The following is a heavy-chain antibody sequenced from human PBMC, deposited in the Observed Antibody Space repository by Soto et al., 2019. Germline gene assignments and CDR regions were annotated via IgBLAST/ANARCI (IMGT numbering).Heavy chain of an antibody. V-gene: IGHV3-23*01. D-gene: IGHD6-13*01. CDR2: ISSDGTNT. Sequence: GGSLRLSCAASGFTFSTYAMSWVRQAPGKGLEWVSGISSDGTNTYYADSVKGRFTISRDNSKNTLYLQMNSLRAEDTAVYYYARGRQQLVLINWFDPWGQGTLVTVSS. CDR3: ARGRQQLVLINWFDP. CDR1: GFTFSTYA. J-gene: IGHJ5*02.